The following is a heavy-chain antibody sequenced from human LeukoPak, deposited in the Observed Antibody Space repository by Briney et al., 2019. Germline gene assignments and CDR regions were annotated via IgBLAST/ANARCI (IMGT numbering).Heavy chain of an antibody. CDR1: GFTFSSYG. Sequence: QPGRSLRLSCAASGFTFSSYGMHWVRQAPGKGLEWVAVISYDGSNKYYADSVKGRFTISRDNSKNTLYLQMNSLRAEDTAVYYCAKDLVGKPAYYFDSWAREPWSPSPQ. CDR2: ISYDGSNK. J-gene: IGHJ4*02. D-gene: IGHD2-8*02. V-gene: IGHV3-30*18. CDR3: AKDLVGKPAYYFDS.